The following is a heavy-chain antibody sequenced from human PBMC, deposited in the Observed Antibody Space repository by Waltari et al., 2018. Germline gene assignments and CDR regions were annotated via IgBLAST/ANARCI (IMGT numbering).Heavy chain of an antibody. CDR1: GYTFTYYY. V-gene: IGHV1-69-2*01. J-gene: IGHJ4*02. Sequence: EVQLVQSGAEVKQPVATVKISCTPSGYTFTYYYMPRAQKNTGKGIAWMGRVDPEDGETIYAEKFKGRVTMTASLYTDKAYMEQSSRRSEDTAVYCCATGIVGDTRSDYWGQGTLVTVSS. CDR3: ATGIVGDTRSDY. CDR2: VDPEDGET. D-gene: IGHD1-26*01.